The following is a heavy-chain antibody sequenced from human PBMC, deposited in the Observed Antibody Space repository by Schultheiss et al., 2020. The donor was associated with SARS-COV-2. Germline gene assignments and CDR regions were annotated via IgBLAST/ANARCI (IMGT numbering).Heavy chain of an antibody. CDR2: ISGNGVST. Sequence: GESLKISCAASGFTFSSYGMHWVRQAPGKGLEWVSAISGNGVSTYYADSVKGRFTISRDNAKNSLYLQMNSLRAEDTAVYFCARYYYDSSGNYEGPAFDIWGQGTMVTVSS. V-gene: IGHV3-21*01. J-gene: IGHJ3*02. CDR3: ARYYYDSSGNYEGPAFDI. D-gene: IGHD3-22*01. CDR1: GFTFSSYG.